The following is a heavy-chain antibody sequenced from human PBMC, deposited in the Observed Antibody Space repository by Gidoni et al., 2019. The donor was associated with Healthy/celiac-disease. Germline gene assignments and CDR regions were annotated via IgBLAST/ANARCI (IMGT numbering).Heavy chain of an antibody. CDR1: GFTFISYA. Sequence: QVQLVESGGGVVQPGRSLRLSCAASGFTFISYAMHWVRQAPGKGLEWVVVISYDGKHKYYADSVKGRFTISRDNSKNTLYLQMNSLRAEDTAVYSCAGGYCSGGSCYSHFDYWGQGTLVTVSS. J-gene: IGHJ4*02. D-gene: IGHD2-15*01. CDR2: ISYDGKHK. CDR3: AGGYCSGGSCYSHFDY. V-gene: IGHV3-30*04.